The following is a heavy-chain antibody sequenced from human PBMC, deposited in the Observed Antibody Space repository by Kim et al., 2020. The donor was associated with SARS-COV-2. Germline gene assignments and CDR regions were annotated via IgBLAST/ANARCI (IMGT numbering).Heavy chain of an antibody. Sequence: TKYSQKFQGRLTSTRDTSASTAYMELSSRRSEDTAVYYCARVSGWYIGDYWGQGTLVTVSS. V-gene: IGHV1-3*01. CDR3: ARVSGWYIGDY. D-gene: IGHD6-19*01. CDR2: T. J-gene: IGHJ4*02.